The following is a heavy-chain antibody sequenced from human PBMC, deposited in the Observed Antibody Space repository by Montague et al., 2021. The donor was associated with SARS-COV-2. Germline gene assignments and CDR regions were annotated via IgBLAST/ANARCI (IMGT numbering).Heavy chain of an antibody. J-gene: IGHJ4*02. CDR3: ARDVRYYYDQ. D-gene: IGHD3-10*01. CDR1: GGSMSSYH. CDR2: VSYRGST. Sequence: SETLSLTCSVSGGSMSSYHWFWIRQPPGKGLEWIGYVSYRGSTNYNLSLKSRVTISLDTSKTRFSLRLISVTAADAAVYYCARDVRYYYDQWGQGTLVTVSS. V-gene: IGHV4-59*01.